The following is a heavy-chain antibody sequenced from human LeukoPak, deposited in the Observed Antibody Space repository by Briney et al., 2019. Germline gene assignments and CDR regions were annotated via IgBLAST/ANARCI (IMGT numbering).Heavy chain of an antibody. Sequence: SETLSLTCTVSGGSISSSSYYWGWIRQPPGKGLEWIGSIYYSGSTYYNPSHKSRVTISVDTSKNQFSLKLSSVTAADTAVYYCARSPTFDWSGDYCGQGTLVTVSS. CDR1: GGSISSSSYY. J-gene: IGHJ4*02. V-gene: IGHV4-39*01. D-gene: IGHD3-9*01. CDR3: ARSPTFDWSGDY. CDR2: IYYSGST.